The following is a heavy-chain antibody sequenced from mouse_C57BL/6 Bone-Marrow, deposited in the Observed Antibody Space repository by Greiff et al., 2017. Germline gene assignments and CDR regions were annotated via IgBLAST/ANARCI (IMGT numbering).Heavy chain of an antibody. D-gene: IGHD2-3*01. Sequence: EVKLQESGPGLVKPSQTVFLTCTVTGISITTGNYRWSWIRQFPGNKLEWIGYRYYSGTITYNPSLTSRTTITRDTPNNQYVLEMNPLTAEDTATYCCARDDGSFDYGGQGTTLTVSS. J-gene: IGHJ2*01. V-gene: IGHV3-5*01. CDR1: GISITTGNYR. CDR2: RYYSGTI. CDR3: ARDDGSFDY.